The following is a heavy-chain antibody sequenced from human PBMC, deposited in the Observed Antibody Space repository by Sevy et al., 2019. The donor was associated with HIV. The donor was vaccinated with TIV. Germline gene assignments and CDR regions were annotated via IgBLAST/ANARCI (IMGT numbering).Heavy chain of an antibody. D-gene: IGHD5-12*01. CDR2: VSYDGSNK. CDR3: AKDKGAYSGYDYENWFDP. J-gene: IGHJ5*02. V-gene: IGHV3-30*18. Sequence: GGSLRLSCAASEFTFSNYAMHWVRQAPGKGLEWVTVVSYDGSNKYYADSVKGRFTISRDNSKNTLYLQMSSLRTEDTAVYYCAKDKGAYSGYDYENWFDPWGQGTLVTVSS. CDR1: EFTFSNYA.